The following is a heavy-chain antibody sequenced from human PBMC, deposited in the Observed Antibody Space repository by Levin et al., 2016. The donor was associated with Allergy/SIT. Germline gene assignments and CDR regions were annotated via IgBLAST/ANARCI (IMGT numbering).Heavy chain of an antibody. CDR3: ARGTMVRGVPKGYYYYYGMDV. CDR2: IIPIFGTA. V-gene: IGHV1-69*01. Sequence: WVRQAPGQGLEWMGGIIPIFGTANYAQKFQGRVTITADESTSTAYMELSSLRSEDTAVYYCARGTMVRGVPKGYYYYYGMDVWGQGTTVTVSS. D-gene: IGHD3-10*01. J-gene: IGHJ6*02.